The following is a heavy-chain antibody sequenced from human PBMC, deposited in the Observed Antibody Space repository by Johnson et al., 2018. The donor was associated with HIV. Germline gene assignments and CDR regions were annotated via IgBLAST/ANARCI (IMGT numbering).Heavy chain of an antibody. V-gene: IGHV3-11*01. CDR1: GFTFSDNY. Sequence: QVQLVESGGGLVKPGGSLRLSCAASGFTFSDNYMSWIRQAPGKGLEWVSYISRTGSSIKYVDSVKGRFPISRDNPKNSLYLQMNSLQAEDTAVYYCTAHFRGDAFDIWGQGTMVTVSS. J-gene: IGHJ3*02. D-gene: IGHD3-3*02. CDR2: ISRTGSSI. CDR3: TAHFRGDAFDI.